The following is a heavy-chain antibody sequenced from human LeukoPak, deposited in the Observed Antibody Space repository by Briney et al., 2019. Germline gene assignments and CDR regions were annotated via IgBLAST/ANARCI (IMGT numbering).Heavy chain of an antibody. CDR3: ARLPGYGGYIDY. V-gene: IGHV4-39*01. D-gene: IGHD4-23*01. CDR1: GGSISRGAYY. CDR2: IYYNGSP. J-gene: IGHJ4*02. Sequence: SETLSLTCTVSGGSISRGAYYWGWIRQPPGKGLEWIASIYYNGSPYYSPSLKSRVTISADTSKNQFSLKLNSVTAADTAVYYCARLPGYGGYIDYWGQGTLVTVSS.